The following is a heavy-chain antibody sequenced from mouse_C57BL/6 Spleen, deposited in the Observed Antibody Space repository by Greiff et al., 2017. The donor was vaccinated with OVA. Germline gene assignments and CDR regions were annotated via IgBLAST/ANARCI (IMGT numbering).Heavy chain of an antibody. CDR3: ARGYYGSSSWFAY. CDR2: IYPGSGST. V-gene: IGHV1-55*01. Sequence: QVQLQQPGAELVKPGASVKMSCKASGYTFTSYWITWVKQRPGQGLEWIGDIYPGSGSTNYNEKFKSKATLTVDTSSSTAYMQLSSLTSEDSAVDYGARGYYGSSSWFAYWGQGTLVTVSA. CDR1: GYTFTSYW. D-gene: IGHD1-1*01. J-gene: IGHJ3*01.